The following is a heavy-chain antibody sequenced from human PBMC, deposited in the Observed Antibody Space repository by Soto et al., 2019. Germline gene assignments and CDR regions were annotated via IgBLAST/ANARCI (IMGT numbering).Heavy chain of an antibody. CDR1: GDSVSSNSGA. CDR2: TYYRSHWYN. J-gene: IGHJ6*02. CDR3: VRQYRDAQYYDGLDV. D-gene: IGHD6-6*01. V-gene: IGHV6-1*01. Sequence: SQTLSLTCAISGDSVSSNSGAWNWIRQSPSRGLEWLGRTYYRSHWYNDFAVSVKSRVTIDPDTSKNQFSLQLNSVTPEDTAVYYCVRQYRDAQYYDGLDVWGQGTTVTVSS.